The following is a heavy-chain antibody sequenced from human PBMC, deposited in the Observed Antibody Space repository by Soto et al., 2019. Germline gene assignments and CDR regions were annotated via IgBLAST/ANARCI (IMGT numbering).Heavy chain of an antibody. CDR2: IYYTGTT. V-gene: IGHV4-39*01. Sequence: QLQLQESGPGLVKPSETLSLTCTVSGGSISSPTFYGGWIRQPLGKGLEWIGSIYYTGTTFYNPSLRSRVTISIDTSPTPFSLKRSSVTAADTAVYYCARHTWGRQRGWFDPWGQGTLVTVSS. CDR3: ARHTWGRQRGWFDP. J-gene: IGHJ5*02. D-gene: IGHD2-2*01. CDR1: GGSISSPTFY.